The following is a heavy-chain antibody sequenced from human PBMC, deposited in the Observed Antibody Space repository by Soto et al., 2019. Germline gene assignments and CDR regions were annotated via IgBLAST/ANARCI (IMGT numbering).Heavy chain of an antibody. V-gene: IGHV4-34*01. J-gene: IGHJ4*02. Sequence: SETLSLTCAVYGVSFSGYYWSWIRQPPGKGLQWIGQINHSGSTSYNPSLKSRVTISVHTSKNQFSLELSSVTAADTAVYYCARGLITGSHYSGGWYYFDSWGQGTQVTVSS. CDR2: INHSGST. CDR1: GVSFSGYY. D-gene: IGHD6-19*01. CDR3: ARGLITGSHYSGGWYYFDS.